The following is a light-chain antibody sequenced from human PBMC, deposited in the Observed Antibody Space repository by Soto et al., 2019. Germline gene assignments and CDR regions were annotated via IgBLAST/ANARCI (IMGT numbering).Light chain of an antibody. V-gene: IGKV1-39*01. J-gene: IGKJ2*01. CDR3: QQSYSTPYT. CDR2: GAS. CDR1: QTSSNY. Sequence: DIQMTQSPSSLSASVGDRVTITCRASQTSSNYLNWYQQKPGKAPNLLIHGASSLQSGVPSRFRGSGSGTDCTLTIDSLQPEDSATYYCQQSYSTPYTFGQGTKLEIK.